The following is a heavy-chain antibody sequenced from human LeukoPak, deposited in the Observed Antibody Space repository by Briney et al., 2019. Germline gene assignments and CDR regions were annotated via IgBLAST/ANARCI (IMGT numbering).Heavy chain of an antibody. CDR1: GFPFEDYA. D-gene: IGHD3-10*02. CDR2: ISWNSGSV. Sequence: PGGSLRLSCAASGFPFEDYAIHWVRQAPGKGLEWVSSISWNSGSVDYADSVKGRFTISRDNAKNSLYLQMNSLRAEDTAVYYCAELGITMIGGVWGKGTTVTISS. J-gene: IGHJ6*04. CDR3: AELGITMIGGV. V-gene: IGHV3-9*01.